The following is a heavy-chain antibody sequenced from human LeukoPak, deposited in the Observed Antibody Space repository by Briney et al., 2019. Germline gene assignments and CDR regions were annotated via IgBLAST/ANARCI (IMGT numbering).Heavy chain of an antibody. Sequence: GGSLRLSCAASGFTVSSNYMSWVRQAPGKGLEWVSVIYSGGSTYYADSVKGRLTISRDNSKNTLYLQMNSLRAEDTAVYYCARERSTGDHRFDYWGQGTLVTVSS. CDR2: IYSGGST. CDR1: GFTVSSNY. D-gene: IGHD2-21*02. CDR3: ARERSTGDHRFDY. V-gene: IGHV3-66*01. J-gene: IGHJ4*02.